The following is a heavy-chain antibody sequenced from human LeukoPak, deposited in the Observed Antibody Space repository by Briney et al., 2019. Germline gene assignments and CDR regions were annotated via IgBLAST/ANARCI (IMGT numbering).Heavy chain of an antibody. CDR1: GASISSYY. Sequence: SETLSLTCAFSGASISSYYWSWIRQPPGKGLEWIGYVDYSGSTSYNPSLKSRVTISADTSKSQLSLNLNSVTAADTAVYYCARRDSSTYSYFDLWGRGTLVTVSS. D-gene: IGHD6-13*01. CDR3: ARRDSSTYSYFDL. V-gene: IGHV4-59*08. J-gene: IGHJ2*01. CDR2: VDYSGST.